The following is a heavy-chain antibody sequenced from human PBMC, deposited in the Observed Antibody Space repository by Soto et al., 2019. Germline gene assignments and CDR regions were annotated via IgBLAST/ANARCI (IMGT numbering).Heavy chain of an antibody. J-gene: IGHJ6*02. V-gene: IGHV3-30*18. CDR2: ISHDGTNK. D-gene: IGHD2-21*02. CDR3: AKEPRSSAVTATRVYGMDV. CDR1: GFTFSAYG. Sequence: GGSLRLSCTPSGFTFSAYGMHWVRQAPGKGLEWVAAISHDGTNKYYGDSVRGRFTISRDNSKNTLYLQMNTLRNEDTAVYYCAKEPRSSAVTATRVYGMDVWGQGTTVTVSS.